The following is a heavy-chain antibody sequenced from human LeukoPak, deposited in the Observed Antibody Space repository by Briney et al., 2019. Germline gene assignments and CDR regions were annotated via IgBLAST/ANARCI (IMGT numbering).Heavy chain of an antibody. CDR1: GFPFSDYS. V-gene: IGHV3-48*01. CDR3: ARDHNYAFDN. D-gene: IGHD1-1*01. J-gene: IGHJ4*02. Sequence: GGSLRLSCTASGFPFSDYSMNWVRQAPGKGLEWISYIGISSGNTKYADSVRGRLTITADNAKNSLYLQMNSLRVEDMAVYYCARDHNYAFDNWGQGTLVSVSS. CDR2: IGISSGNT.